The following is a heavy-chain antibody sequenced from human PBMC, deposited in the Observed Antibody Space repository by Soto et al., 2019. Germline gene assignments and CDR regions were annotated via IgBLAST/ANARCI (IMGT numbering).Heavy chain of an antibody. D-gene: IGHD4-17*01. CDR3: ASITTVTTPDAFDI. Sequence: QVQLQESGPGLVKPSQTLSLTCTVSGGSISSGGYYWSWIRQHPGKGLEWIGYPYYSGSAYYDPFLQIRVTISVDTSKNQFALRLSSVTAADTAVYYCASITTVTTPDAFDICGQGTMVTVSS. J-gene: IGHJ3*02. CDR1: GGSISSGGYY. CDR2: PYYSGSA. V-gene: IGHV4-31*03.